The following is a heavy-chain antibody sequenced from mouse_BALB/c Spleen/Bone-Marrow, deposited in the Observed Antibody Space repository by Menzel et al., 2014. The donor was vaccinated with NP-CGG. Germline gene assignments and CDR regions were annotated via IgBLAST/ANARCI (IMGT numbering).Heavy chain of an antibody. V-gene: IGHV7-3*02. J-gene: IGHJ4*01. CDR3: ARFPMDY. Sequence: EVMLVESGGGLVQPGGSLRLSCTTSGFTFTDSYMSWVRQPPGKALEWLGFIRNKAYVYTTEYSASVKGRFTISRDSSQGILYLQMNALRPEDSATYYCARFPMDYWGQGTSVTVSS. CDR1: GFTFTDSY. CDR2: IRNKAYVYTT.